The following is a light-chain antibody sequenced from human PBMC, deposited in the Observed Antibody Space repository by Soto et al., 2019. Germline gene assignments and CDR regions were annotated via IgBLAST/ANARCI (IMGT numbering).Light chain of an antibody. V-gene: IGKV3-20*01. CDR3: QQYVSSAIT. Sequence: IVLTQSPDFLSLSPGERATVSCRASQSVSSRLAWYQQKPGQAPRLLISGASSRATGIPDRFSGSGSGTDFTLTISRLEPEDFALYYCQQYVSSAITFGQGARLEIK. J-gene: IGKJ5*01. CDR2: GAS. CDR1: QSVSSR.